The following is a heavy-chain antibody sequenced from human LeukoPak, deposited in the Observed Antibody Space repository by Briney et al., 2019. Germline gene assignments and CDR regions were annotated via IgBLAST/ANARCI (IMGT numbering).Heavy chain of an antibody. CDR1: GGSFSGYY. V-gene: IGHV4-34*01. CDR2: INHSGST. D-gene: IGHD6-6*01. Sequence: PSETLSLTCAVYGGSFSGYYWSWIRQPPGRGLEWIGEINHSGSTNYNPSLKSRVTISVDTSKNQFSLKLSSVTAADTAVNYCASLRYSSSRPNYYYYYMDVWGKGTTVTVSS. CDR3: ASLRYSSSRPNYYYYYMDV. J-gene: IGHJ6*03.